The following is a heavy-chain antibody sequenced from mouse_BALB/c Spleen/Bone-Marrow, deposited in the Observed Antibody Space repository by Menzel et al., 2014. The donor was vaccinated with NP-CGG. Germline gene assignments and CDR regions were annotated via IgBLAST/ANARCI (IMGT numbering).Heavy chain of an antibody. V-gene: IGHV5-4*02. D-gene: IGHD2-4*01. CDR3: ARDYDYDPAWFAY. J-gene: IGHJ3*01. CDR1: GFTFSDYY. Sequence: EVQRVESGGGLVKPGGSLKLSCAASGFTFSDYYMYWVRQPPEKRLEWVATISDGGSYTYYPDSVKGRFTISRDNAKNNLYLQMSSLKSEDTAMYYCARDYDYDPAWFAYWGQGTLVTVSA. CDR2: ISDGGSYT.